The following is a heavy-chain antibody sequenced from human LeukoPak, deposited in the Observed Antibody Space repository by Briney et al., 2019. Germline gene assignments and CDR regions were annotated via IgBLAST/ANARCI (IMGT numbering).Heavy chain of an antibody. J-gene: IGHJ3*02. CDR2: IIPIFGTA. CDR3: ARGNITMIVVQAFDI. V-gene: IGHV1-69*05. CDR1: GGTFSSYA. Sequence: SVKVSCKASGGTFSSYAISWVRQAPGQGLEWMGGIIPIFGTANYAQKFQGRVTITTDESTSTAYMELSSLRSEDTAVYHCARGNITMIVVQAFDIWGQGTMVTVSS. D-gene: IGHD3-22*01.